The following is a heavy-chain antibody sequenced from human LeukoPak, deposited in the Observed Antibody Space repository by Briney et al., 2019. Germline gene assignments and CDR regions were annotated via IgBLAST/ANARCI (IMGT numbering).Heavy chain of an antibody. Sequence: PGGSLRLSCAASGFTFSTYSMNWVRQAPGKGLEWISSSSGSNSYIYYADSVKGRFTISRDNANNSLYLQMNSLRAGDTAVYYCARVPHPTVVIDYWGQGTLVTVSS. D-gene: IGHD4-23*01. CDR3: ARVPHPTVVIDY. J-gene: IGHJ4*02. V-gene: IGHV3-21*01. CDR2: SSGSNSYI. CDR1: GFTFSTYS.